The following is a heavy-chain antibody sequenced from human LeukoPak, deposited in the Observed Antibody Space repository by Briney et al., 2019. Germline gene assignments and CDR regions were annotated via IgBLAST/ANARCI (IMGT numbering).Heavy chain of an antibody. CDR1: GFTFSAYS. D-gene: IGHD4-17*01. V-gene: IGHV3-21*04. CDR3: ATYTVTPRHFDY. CDR2: ISSSGTYI. Sequence: PGGSLRLSCGASGFTFSAYSMNWVRQAPGKGLEWVSSISSSGTYISYADSVKGRFTISRDNSKNTLYLQMNSLRAEDTAVYYCATYTVTPRHFDYWGQGTLVTVSS. J-gene: IGHJ4*02.